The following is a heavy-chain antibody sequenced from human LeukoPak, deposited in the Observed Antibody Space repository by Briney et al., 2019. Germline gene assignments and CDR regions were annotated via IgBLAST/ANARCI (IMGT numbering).Heavy chain of an antibody. J-gene: IGHJ6*03. CDR1: GYSFTSYW. V-gene: IGHV5-51*01. D-gene: IGHD3-22*01. Sequence: GESLKISCKGSGYSFTSYWIGWVRQMPGKGLEWMGIIYPGDSDTRYSPSFQGQVTISADKSISTAYLQWSSLKASDTAMYYCARWFGQVYYDSSGYYYYYYYMDVWGKGTTVTISS. CDR3: ARWFGQVYYDSSGYYYYYYYMDV. CDR2: IYPGDSDT.